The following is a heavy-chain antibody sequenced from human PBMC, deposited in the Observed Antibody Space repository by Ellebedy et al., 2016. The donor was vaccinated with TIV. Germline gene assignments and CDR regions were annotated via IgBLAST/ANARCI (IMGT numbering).Heavy chain of an antibody. D-gene: IGHD3-3*01. CDR3: AKDSDLWSGPMDV. Sequence: GESLKISCGASGFNFRNYAMNWVRQAPGKGLGWVSAISCCDGDTYYADSVKGRLTISRDDSKRILYLQMNSLRTEDTAIYYCAKDSDLWSGPMDVWGKGTTVTVSS. CDR2: ISCCDGDT. J-gene: IGHJ6*04. CDR1: GFNFRNYA. V-gene: IGHV3-23*01.